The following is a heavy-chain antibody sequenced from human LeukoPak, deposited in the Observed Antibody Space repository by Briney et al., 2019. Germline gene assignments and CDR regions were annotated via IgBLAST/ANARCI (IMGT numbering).Heavy chain of an antibody. CDR2: LSGSGKST. V-gene: IGHV3-23*01. CDR3: AKIGGDSNNFDY. J-gene: IGHJ4*02. Sequence: GGSLRLSCAASGFTFSSYSMSWVRQAPGKGLEWVATLSGSGKSTFYAASVKGRFTISRDNSKNTLFLQVNNLRAEDTAVYYCAKIGGDSNNFDYWGQGTLVTVSS. CDR1: GFTFSSYS. D-gene: IGHD2-21*02.